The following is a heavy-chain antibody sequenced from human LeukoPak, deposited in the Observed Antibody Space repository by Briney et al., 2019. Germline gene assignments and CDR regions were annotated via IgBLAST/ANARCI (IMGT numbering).Heavy chain of an antibody. CDR2: ISSNGGST. J-gene: IGHJ6*03. Sequence: PGGSLRLSCAASGSTFSSYGMHWVRQAPGKGLEYVSAISSNGGSTYYANSVKGRFTISRDNSKNTLYLQMGSLRVEDMAVYYCARVARGLSGDYYYYMDVWGKGTTVTVSS. D-gene: IGHD3-10*01. CDR1: GSTFSSYG. CDR3: ARVARGLSGDYYYYMDV. V-gene: IGHV3-64*01.